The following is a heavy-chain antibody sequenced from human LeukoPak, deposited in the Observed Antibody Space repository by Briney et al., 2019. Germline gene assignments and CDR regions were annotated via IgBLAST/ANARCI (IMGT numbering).Heavy chain of an antibody. CDR1: GYNFNSYY. Sequence: ASMRVSCKASGYNFNSYYIHRVPQASGQGLTWMGWINPDNGKTKYAPRFQGRVTTTWDTSINTAYVDLSGLRSDDTAVYYCARNEPAVSVVDAFDVWGQGTVVTVSS. D-gene: IGHD1-1*01. CDR3: ARNEPAVSVVDAFDV. J-gene: IGHJ3*01. V-gene: IGHV1-2*02. CDR2: INPDNGKT.